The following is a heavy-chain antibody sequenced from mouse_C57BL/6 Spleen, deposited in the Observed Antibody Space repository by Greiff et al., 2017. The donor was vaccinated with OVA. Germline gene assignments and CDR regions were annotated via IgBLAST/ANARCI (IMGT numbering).Heavy chain of an antibody. Sequence: VQLQQPGAELVKPGASVKLSCKASGYTFTSYWMHWVKQRPGQGLEWIGMIHPNSGSTNYNEKFKSKATLTVDKSSSTAYMQLSSLTSADSAVYYCAALCAYWGQGTLVTVSA. CDR2: IHPNSGST. CDR1: GYTFTSYW. J-gene: IGHJ3*01. V-gene: IGHV1-64*01. CDR3: AALCAY.